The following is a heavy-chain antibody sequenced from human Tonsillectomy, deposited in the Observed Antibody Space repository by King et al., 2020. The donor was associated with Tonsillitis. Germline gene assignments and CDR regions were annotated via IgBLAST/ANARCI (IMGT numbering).Heavy chain of an antibody. Sequence: DVQLVESGAEVKKPGESLKISCKVSGYSFTIYWIGWVRQMPGKGLEWMGIIYPGDSDTRYSPSFQGQVTISADKSISTAYLQWSSLKASDTAMYYCARVDYYGSGSSSSDAFDIWGQGTMVTVSS. J-gene: IGHJ3*02. CDR1: GYSFTIYW. CDR3: ARVDYYGSGSSSSDAFDI. D-gene: IGHD3-10*01. CDR2: IYPGDSDT. V-gene: IGHV5-51*01.